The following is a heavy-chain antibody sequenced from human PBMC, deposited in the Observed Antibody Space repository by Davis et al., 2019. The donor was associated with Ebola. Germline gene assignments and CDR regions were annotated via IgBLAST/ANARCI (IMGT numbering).Heavy chain of an antibody. Sequence: PGGSLRLSCKGSGYVFASQWISWMRQMPGKGLEWMGRIDPSDSYTTYSPSFHGHVTMSVDKSTNTAYLQWNSLEASDTAIYYCARHDYWSSQNFLYFQGMDVWGQGTTVTVSS. CDR3: ARHDYWSSQNFLYFQGMDV. V-gene: IGHV5-10-1*01. D-gene: IGHD3-3*01. CDR2: IDPSDSYT. CDR1: GYVFASQW. J-gene: IGHJ6*02.